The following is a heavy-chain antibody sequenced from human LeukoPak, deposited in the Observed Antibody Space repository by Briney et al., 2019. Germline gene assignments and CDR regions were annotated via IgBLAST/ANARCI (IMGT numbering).Heavy chain of an antibody. CDR3: ADHYYGSGTNVFDI. Sequence: GGSLRLSCAASGFTFNNYVMSWVRRAPGKGLEWVSTVSGSGGSTNYADSVKGRFTISRDNSKNTLYLQMNSLRAEDTALYYCADHYYGSGTNVFDIWGQGTMVTVSS. V-gene: IGHV3-23*01. CDR1: GFTFNNYV. CDR2: VSGSGGST. D-gene: IGHD3-10*01. J-gene: IGHJ3*02.